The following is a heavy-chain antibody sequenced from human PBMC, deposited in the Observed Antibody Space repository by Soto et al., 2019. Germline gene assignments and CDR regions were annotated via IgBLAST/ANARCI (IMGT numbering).Heavy chain of an antibody. J-gene: IGHJ4*02. CDR2: IHHGGST. V-gene: IGHV4-4*02. CDR3: TSDGQDCCDY. D-gene: IGHD2-21*02. CDR1: SGSITNDNW. Sequence: PSETLSLTCAVSSGSITNDNWWSWVRQSPGKGLEWIGEIHHGGSTNYNPSFKSRVTISVDKPKNQYSLTLNSVTAADTAVYYCTSDGQDCCDYCGQGTPVTVSP.